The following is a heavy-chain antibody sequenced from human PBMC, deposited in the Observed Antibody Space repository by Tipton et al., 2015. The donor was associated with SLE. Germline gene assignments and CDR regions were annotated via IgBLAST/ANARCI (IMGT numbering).Heavy chain of an antibody. D-gene: IGHD3-22*01. Sequence: SLRLSCAASGFSFRSYAMSWVRQAPGKGLEWVSSIYSGGGTYYAASVKGRFTISRDNSRYTLSLQMNGLRPEDTAVYYCGKDFHDSSGLNDFWGQGTLVTVSS. CDR3: GKDFHDSSGLNDF. V-gene: IGHV3-23*03. CDR2: IYSGGGT. J-gene: IGHJ4*02. CDR1: GFSFRSYA.